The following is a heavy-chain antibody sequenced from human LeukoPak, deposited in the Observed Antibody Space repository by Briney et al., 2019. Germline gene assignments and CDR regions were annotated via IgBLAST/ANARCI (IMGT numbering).Heavy chain of an antibody. CDR3: ARGSYGSGSSFDY. Sequence: GGSLRLSCAASGFTFSSYSVNWVRQAPGKGLEWVSSISSSSSYIYYADPVKGRFTISRDNAKNSLYLQMNSLRAEDTAVYYCARGSYGSGSSFDYWGQGTLVTVSS. V-gene: IGHV3-21*01. CDR1: GFTFSSYS. CDR2: ISSSSSYI. D-gene: IGHD3-10*01. J-gene: IGHJ4*02.